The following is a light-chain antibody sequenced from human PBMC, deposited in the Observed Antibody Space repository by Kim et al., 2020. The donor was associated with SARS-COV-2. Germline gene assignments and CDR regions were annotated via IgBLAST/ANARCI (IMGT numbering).Light chain of an antibody. V-gene: IGLV1-44*01. CDR3: AAWDDSLKGSV. CDR2: SND. Sequence: GQRVNISCSGSISNVGSKVVTWYRHLPGTAPKLVIYSNDYRPSGVPDRFSGSKAGTSASLAISGLQSGDEADYYCAAWDDSLKGSVFGGGTQLTVL. J-gene: IGLJ2*01. CDR1: ISNVGSKV.